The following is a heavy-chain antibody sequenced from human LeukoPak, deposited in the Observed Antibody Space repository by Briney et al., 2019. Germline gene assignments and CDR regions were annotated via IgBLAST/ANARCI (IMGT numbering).Heavy chain of an antibody. CDR2: ISSSSATI. D-gene: IGHD3-10*01. CDR1: GFTFSNYE. CDR3: ARERGGTGGSYDL. V-gene: IGHV3-48*03. Sequence: GGSLRLSCTVSGFTFSNYEMNWVRQAPGKGLEWVSYISSSSATIYYADSVKGRFTISRGNAKNSLSLQMNSLGAEDTAVYYCARERGGTGGSYDLWGQGTLVTVSS. J-gene: IGHJ5*02.